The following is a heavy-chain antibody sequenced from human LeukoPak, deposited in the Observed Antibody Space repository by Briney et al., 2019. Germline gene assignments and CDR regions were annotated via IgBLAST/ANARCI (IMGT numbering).Heavy chain of an antibody. D-gene: IGHD3-22*01. Sequence: SQTLSLTFAISGDSVSSDSAAWNWIRQSPSRALEWLGRTYYRSQWFIDYAVSVKTRITIKSDTSRNQFSLELNSVTPEDTGVYYCARGSGYYDTGSFSFVDNWGQGTLVTVSS. CDR3: ARGSGYYDTGSFSFVDN. J-gene: IGHJ4*02. V-gene: IGHV6-1*01. CDR1: GDSVSSDSAA. CDR2: TYYRSQWFI.